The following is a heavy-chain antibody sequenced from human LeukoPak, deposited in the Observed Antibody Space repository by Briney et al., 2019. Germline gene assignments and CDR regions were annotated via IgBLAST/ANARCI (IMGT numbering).Heavy chain of an antibody. Sequence: GASVKVSCKAPGYTFTSYYMHWVRQAPGQGLEWMGWINPNSGGTNYAQKFQGRVTMTRDTSISTAYMELSRLRSDDTAVYYCARARYGTTLGFWGQGTLVTVSS. V-gene: IGHV1-2*02. CDR1: GYTFTSYY. D-gene: IGHD2-8*01. J-gene: IGHJ4*02. CDR3: ARARYGTTLGF. CDR2: INPNSGGT.